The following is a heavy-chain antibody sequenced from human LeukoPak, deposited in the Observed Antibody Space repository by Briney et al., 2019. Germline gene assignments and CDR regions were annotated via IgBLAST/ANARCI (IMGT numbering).Heavy chain of an antibody. CDR2: IYYSGST. Sequence: SETLSLTCTVSGGSISSSSYYWGWIRQPPGKGLEWIGSIYYSGSTYYNPSLKSRVTIPVDTSKNQFSLKLSSVTAADTAVCYCASPPGYSSSWYRYWGQGTLVTVSS. CDR3: ASPPGYSSSWYRY. V-gene: IGHV4-39*07. CDR1: GGSISSSSYY. J-gene: IGHJ4*02. D-gene: IGHD6-13*01.